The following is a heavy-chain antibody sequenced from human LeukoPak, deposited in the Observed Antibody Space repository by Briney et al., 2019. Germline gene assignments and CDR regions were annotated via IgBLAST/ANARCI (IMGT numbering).Heavy chain of an antibody. V-gene: IGHV3-23*01. Sequence: KGLEWVSAISGSGGSTYYADSVKGRFTISRDNSKNTLYLQMNSLRAEDTAVYYCATGEDYQYYFDYWGQGTLVTVSS. CDR3: ATGEDYQYYFDY. J-gene: IGHJ4*02. CDR2: ISGSGGST. D-gene: IGHD3-10*01.